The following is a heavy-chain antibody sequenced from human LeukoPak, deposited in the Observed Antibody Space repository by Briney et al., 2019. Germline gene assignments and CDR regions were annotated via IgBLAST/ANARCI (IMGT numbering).Heavy chain of an antibody. J-gene: IGHJ3*02. CDR3: ARACYYDSSGYCHDAFDI. Sequence: GGSLRLSCAASGFTFSSYGMHWVRQAPGKGLEWVANMKQDGSDKYYVDSVKGRFTISRDNAKDSLYLQMNSLRAEDTAVYYCARACYYDSSGYCHDAFDIWGQGTMVTVSS. D-gene: IGHD3-22*01. CDR2: MKQDGSDK. CDR1: GFTFSSYG. V-gene: IGHV3-7*01.